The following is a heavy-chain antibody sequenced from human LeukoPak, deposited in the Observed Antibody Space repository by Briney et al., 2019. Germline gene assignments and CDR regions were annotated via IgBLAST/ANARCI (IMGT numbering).Heavy chain of an antibody. CDR1: GFTFSTYS. J-gene: IGHJ4*02. CDR2: SKPDGSST. D-gene: IGHD3/OR15-3a*01. Sequence: PRGSLSLSCAASGFTFSTYSMHWVRPAPGKGLVWVSYSKPDGSSTAYADSVKGRFTNSRDNAKNTLYLQMSSRRAEDTAVYYCARDKDWLLYDNWGQGSLVTVSS. V-gene: IGHV3-74*01. CDR3: ARDKDWLLYDN.